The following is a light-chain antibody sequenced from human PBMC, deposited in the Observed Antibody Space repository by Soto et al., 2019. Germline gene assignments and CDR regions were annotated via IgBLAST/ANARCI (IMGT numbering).Light chain of an antibody. V-gene: IGKV2-28*01. CDR1: QSLLHSNGYNY. CDR3: MQALQTPIT. Sequence: DIVMTQSPLSLPVTPGEPASISCRSSQSLLHSNGYNYLDWYLQKPGQSPQLLIYWGSNRASGVPERFNGSGSGTDFTLKISRVEAEDVGVYYCMQALQTPITFGQGTRLEIK. CDR2: WGS. J-gene: IGKJ5*01.